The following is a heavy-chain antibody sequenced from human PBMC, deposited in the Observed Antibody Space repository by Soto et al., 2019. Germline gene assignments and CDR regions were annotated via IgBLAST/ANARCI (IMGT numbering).Heavy chain of an antibody. J-gene: IGHJ4*02. CDR3: AMGVGWTRSGYDCEEPPFDY. D-gene: IGHD3-22*01. CDR1: GGTCSSYT. CDR2: FIPIFGTA. V-gene: IGHV1-69*01. Sequence: SLKVSCKASGGTCSSYTISWVLQAPGQGLEWMGGFIPIFGTATYSQKFQGRVTIIADESTSTAYMELSSLRSEDTAMYYCAMGVGWTRSGYDCEEPPFDYWGQGTLVNVSS.